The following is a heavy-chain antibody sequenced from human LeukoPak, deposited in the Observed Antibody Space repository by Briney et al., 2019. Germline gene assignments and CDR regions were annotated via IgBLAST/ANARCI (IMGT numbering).Heavy chain of an antibody. Sequence: PSETLSLTCTVSGGSISSGSYYWSWIRQPAGKGLEWIGRIYTSGSTNYNPSLKSRVTISVDTSKNQFSLKLSSVTAADTAVYYCARAYYYGSGNFDYWGQGTLVTVSS. CDR2: IYTSGST. CDR3: ARAYYYGSGNFDY. CDR1: GGSISSGSYY. D-gene: IGHD3-10*01. V-gene: IGHV4-61*02. J-gene: IGHJ4*02.